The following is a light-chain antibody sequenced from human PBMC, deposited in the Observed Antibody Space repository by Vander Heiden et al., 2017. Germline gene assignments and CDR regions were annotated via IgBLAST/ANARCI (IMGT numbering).Light chain of an antibody. CDR1: SSDIGTYDY. V-gene: IGLV2-14*03. CDR2: DVT. J-gene: IGLJ3*02. CDR3: CSYSTATFWV. Sequence: SALTTQPPASASPRRPITSTCTGTSSDIGTYDYVCWYQQHPGKAPKLLIFDVTTRPSVVSNRFSGSKSGTTASLTISGLQAEDESEYYCCSYSTATFWVFGGGTKLTVL.